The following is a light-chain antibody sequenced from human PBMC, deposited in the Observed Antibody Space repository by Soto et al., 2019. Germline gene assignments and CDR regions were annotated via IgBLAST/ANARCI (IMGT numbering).Light chain of an antibody. J-gene: IGLJ2*01. CDR2: VNSDGSH. CDR1: SGHSNYA. Sequence: QLVLTQSPSASASLGASVKLTCTLSSGHSNYAIAWHQQRPERGPRYLMRVNSDGSHNKGDGIPDRFSGSSSGAERYLTISSLQSEDEGDYYCQTWGTGIPVFGGGTKLTVL. CDR3: QTWGTGIPV. V-gene: IGLV4-69*01.